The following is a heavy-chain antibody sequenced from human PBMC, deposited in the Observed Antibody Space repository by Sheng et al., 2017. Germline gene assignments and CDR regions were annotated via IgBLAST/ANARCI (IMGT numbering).Heavy chain of an antibody. J-gene: IGHJ5*02. CDR1: GFTFSSYA. D-gene: IGHD3-10*01. CDR3: AKDGRSGGSGKET. CDR2: ISGGGRST. V-gene: IGHV3-23*04. Sequence: EVQLVESGGGLVQPGGSLRLSCAASGFTFSSYAMSWVRQAPGEGLEWVSGISGGGRSTYADSVKDRFTISRDNSKNTVYLQMNSLRAEDTAVYYCAKDGRSGGSGKETWGQGTLVTVSS.